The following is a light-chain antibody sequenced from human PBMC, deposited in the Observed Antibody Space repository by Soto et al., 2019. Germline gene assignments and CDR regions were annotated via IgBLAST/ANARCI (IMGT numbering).Light chain of an antibody. CDR2: GAS. CDR1: QSVSRSS. V-gene: IGKV3-20*01. CDR3: QQYSSSPVT. Sequence: EIVLTQSPGTLSLSPGERATLSCRASQSVSRSSLAWYQQEPGQAPRLLIYGASSRATGIPDRFSGSGSGTDFTLTISRLEPEDFAVYYCQQYSSSPVTFGGGTKVEIK. J-gene: IGKJ4*01.